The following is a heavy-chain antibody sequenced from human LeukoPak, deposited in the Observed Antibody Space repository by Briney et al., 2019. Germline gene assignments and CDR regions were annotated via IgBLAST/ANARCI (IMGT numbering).Heavy chain of an antibody. CDR3: ARPSGVLAAAGT. Sequence: SETLSLTCTVSGGSISSSSYYWGWLRQPPGKGLEWIGSIYYSGSTYYNPSLKSRVTISVDTSKNQFSLKLSSVTAADTAVYYCARPSGVLAAAGTWGQGTLVTVSS. CDR2: IYYSGST. V-gene: IGHV4-39*01. D-gene: IGHD6-13*01. J-gene: IGHJ5*02. CDR1: GGSISSSSYY.